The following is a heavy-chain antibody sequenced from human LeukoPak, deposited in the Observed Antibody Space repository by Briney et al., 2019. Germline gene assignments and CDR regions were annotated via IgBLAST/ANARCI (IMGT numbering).Heavy chain of an antibody. CDR1: GYTFTSYG. J-gene: IGHJ6*03. CDR3: ARQDAQILDYYYYMDV. V-gene: IGHV7-4-1*02. CDR2: INTNTGNP. Sequence: ASVKVSCKASGYTFTSYGISWVRQAPGQGLEWMGWINTNTGNPTYAQGFTGRFVFSLDTSVSTAYLQISSLKAEDTAVYYCARQDAQILDYYYYMDVWGKGTTVTVSS. D-gene: IGHD2/OR15-2a*01.